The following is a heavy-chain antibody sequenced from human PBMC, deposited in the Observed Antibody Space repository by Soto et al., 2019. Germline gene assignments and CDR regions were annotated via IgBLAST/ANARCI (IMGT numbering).Heavy chain of an antibody. J-gene: IGHJ6*02. CDR2: IYYSGST. CDR3: ARDYRIAVAGRIYYYGMDV. V-gene: IGHV4-59*01. D-gene: IGHD6-19*01. CDR1: GGSISSYY. Sequence: PSETLSLTCTVSGGSISSYYWSWIRQPPGKGLEWIGYIYYSGSTNYNPSLKSRVTISVDTSKNQFSLKLSSVTAADTAVYYCARDYRIAVAGRIYYYGMDVWGQGTTVTVSS.